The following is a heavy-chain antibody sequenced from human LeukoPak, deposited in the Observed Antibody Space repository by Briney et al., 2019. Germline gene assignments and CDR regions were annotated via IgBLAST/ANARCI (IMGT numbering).Heavy chain of an antibody. D-gene: IGHD1-26*01. J-gene: IGHJ4*02. CDR2: MNPNSGNT. CDR3: ARFFPIVGINY. Sequence: ASVNVSRKASGDTFTSYDINWVRQATGQGLEWMGWMNPNSGNTGYAQKFQGRVTMTRNTSISTAYMELSSLRYEDTAVYYCARFFPIVGINYWGQGTLLTVSS. V-gene: IGHV1-8*01. CDR1: GDTFTSYD.